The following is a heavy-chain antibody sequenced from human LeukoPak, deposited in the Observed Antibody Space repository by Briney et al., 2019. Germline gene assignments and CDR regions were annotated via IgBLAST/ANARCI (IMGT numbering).Heavy chain of an antibody. Sequence: GASVKVSCKASGYTFTSYGISWVRQAPGQGLEWMGWISAYNGNTNYAQKLQGRVTMTTDTSTSTAYMELRSLRSDDPAVYYCARTGGFGVVTMYYFDYWGQGTLVTVSS. CDR2: ISAYNGNT. CDR1: GYTFTSYG. V-gene: IGHV1-18*01. J-gene: IGHJ4*02. CDR3: ARTGGFGVVTMYYFDY. D-gene: IGHD3-3*01.